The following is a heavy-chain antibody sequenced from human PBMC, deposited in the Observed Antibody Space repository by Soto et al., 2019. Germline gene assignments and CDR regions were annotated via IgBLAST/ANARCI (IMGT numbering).Heavy chain of an antibody. V-gene: IGHV1-2*02. CDR1: GFSISGFY. Sequence: ASVKVSCKPSGFSISGFYVHWVRQAPGQGLEWMGWIKPNTDDTGYAQKFQGRVTLTWDTSSSAGYLDLSRLRSDDTAVYYCARPPYSLEADGQHYYYGMDLWGLGTTVTVSS. CDR3: ARPPYSLEADGQHYYYGMDL. CDR2: IKPNTDDT. D-gene: IGHD2-15*01. J-gene: IGHJ6*02.